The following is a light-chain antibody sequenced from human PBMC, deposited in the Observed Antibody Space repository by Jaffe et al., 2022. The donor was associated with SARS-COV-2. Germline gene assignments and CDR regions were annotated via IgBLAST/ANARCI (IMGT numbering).Light chain of an antibody. J-gene: IGKJ5*01. V-gene: IGKV1-39*01. Sequence: DIQMTQSPSSLSASVGDRVTITCRASQSITSYLNWYQQKPGKAPKLLIYAASSLQSGVPSRFSGSGSGTDFTLNISSLQPEDSATYYCQQSYSTPITFGQGTRLEIK. CDR1: QSITSY. CDR3: QQSYSTPIT. CDR2: AAS.